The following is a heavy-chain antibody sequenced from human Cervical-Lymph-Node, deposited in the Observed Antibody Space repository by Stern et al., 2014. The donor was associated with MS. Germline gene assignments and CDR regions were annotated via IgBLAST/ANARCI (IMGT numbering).Heavy chain of an antibody. J-gene: IGHJ1*01. CDR3: ARGVGGWQASYQYFQH. D-gene: IGHD6-19*01. V-gene: IGHV3-21*01. CDR2: ISSGSNYI. CDR1: GFTFSSYS. Sequence: EVQLVESGGGLVKPGGSLRLSCAASGFTFSSYSMNWVRQAPGQGLEWVSSISSGSNYIHYADSVKGRFTISRDNAKKSLYLQMNSLRAEDTAVYYCARGVGGWQASYQYFQHWGQGTLVTVSS.